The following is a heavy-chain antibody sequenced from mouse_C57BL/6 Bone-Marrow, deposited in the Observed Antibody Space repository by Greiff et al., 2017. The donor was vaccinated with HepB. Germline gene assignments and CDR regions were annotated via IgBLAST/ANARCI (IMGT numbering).Heavy chain of an antibody. Sequence: QVQLQQPGAELVKPGASVKMSCKASGYTFTSYWITWVKQRPGQGLEWIGDIYPGSGSTNYNEKFKSKATLTVDTSSSTAYMQLSSLTSEDSAVDYCARDYYDYDGFAYWGQGTLVTVSA. CDR2: IYPGSGST. V-gene: IGHV1-55*01. CDR1: GYTFTSYW. D-gene: IGHD2-4*01. CDR3: ARDYYDYDGFAY. J-gene: IGHJ3*01.